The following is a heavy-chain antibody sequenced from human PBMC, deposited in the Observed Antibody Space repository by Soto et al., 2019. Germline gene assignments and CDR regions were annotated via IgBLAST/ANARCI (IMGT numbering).Heavy chain of an antibody. Sequence: GGSLRLSCAASGFTFSSYSMNWVRQAPGKGLEWVSSISSSSSYIYYADSVKGRFTISRDNAKNSLYLQMNSLRAEDTAVYYCARGKFREAARLLDYWGQGTLVTVSS. J-gene: IGHJ4*02. CDR2: ISSSSSYI. D-gene: IGHD6-6*01. CDR1: GFTFSSYS. CDR3: ARGKFREAARLLDY. V-gene: IGHV3-21*01.